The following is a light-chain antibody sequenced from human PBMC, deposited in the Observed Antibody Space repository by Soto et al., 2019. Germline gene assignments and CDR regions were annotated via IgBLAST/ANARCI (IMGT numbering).Light chain of an antibody. CDR2: DAS. CDR1: QSIGTW. V-gene: IGKV1-5*01. CDR3: RQYKTYT. J-gene: IGKJ5*01. Sequence: DIQFTHSPPYLSASVGERVNITCRASQSIGTWLAWHQQKPDKAPNLSMFDASTLHTGVPSRFSGSGDGTEFTLSISSLQPDDSAIYFCRQYKTYTLGRGTRLEIK.